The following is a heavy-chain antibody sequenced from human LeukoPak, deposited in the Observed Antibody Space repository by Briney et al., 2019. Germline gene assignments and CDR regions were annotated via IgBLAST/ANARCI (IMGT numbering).Heavy chain of an antibody. V-gene: IGHV3-7*01. Sequence: GGSLRLSCAASGFTFSNAWMNWVRQAPGKGLEWVANTDQVEGERYYVDSVKGRFIISRDNAKNSLFLQMSSLYYCARDGVRGSYDHSHFDYWGQGILVTVAS. CDR1: GFTFSNAW. J-gene: IGHJ4*02. D-gene: IGHD5-24*01. CDR3: SYDHSHFDY. CDR2: TDQVEGER.